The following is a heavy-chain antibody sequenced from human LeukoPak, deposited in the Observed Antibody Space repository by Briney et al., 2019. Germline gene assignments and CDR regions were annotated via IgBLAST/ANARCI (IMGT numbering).Heavy chain of an antibody. CDR2: FDPEDGET. CDR3: ATDRRITIFGVVPTGYMDV. CDR1: GYTLTELS. Sequence: ASVKVSCKVSGYTLTELSMHWVRQAPGKGLEWMRGFDPEDGETIYAQKFQGRVTMTEDTSTDTAYMELSSLRSEDTAVYYCATDRRITIFGVVPTGYMDVWGKGTTVTVSS. J-gene: IGHJ6*03. V-gene: IGHV1-24*01. D-gene: IGHD3-3*01.